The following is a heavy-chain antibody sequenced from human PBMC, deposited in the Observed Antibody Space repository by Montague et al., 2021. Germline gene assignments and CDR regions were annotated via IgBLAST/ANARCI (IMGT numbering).Heavy chain of an antibody. CDR1: GGSMSSYY. J-gene: IGHJ3*02. D-gene: IGHD6-13*01. Sequence: SETLSLTCTVSGGSMSSYYWSWIRQPPGKGLEWIGYIYYSGSTNYNPSLKSRVTIAVGTSKNQFSLKLSSVTAPDTAVYYCASYSTRGWPPGAFDIWGQGTMVTVSS. V-gene: IGHV4-59*01. CDR2: IYYSGST. CDR3: ASYSTRGWPPGAFDI.